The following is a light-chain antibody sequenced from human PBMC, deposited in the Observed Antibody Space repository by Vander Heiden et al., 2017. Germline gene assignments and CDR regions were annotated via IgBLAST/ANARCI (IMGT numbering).Light chain of an antibody. J-gene: IGLJ2*01. Sequence: QSVLTQQPSESGAPGQRGTISCSGSISNVRAGNDGQCDQQRPGTAPNPLINGNSNPPSGVPDQFSGSKSSTSTSLAITGLPAADEADYYCQSYYSSLSCSVFGGGTKLTVL. CDR1: ISNVRAGND. V-gene: IGLV1-40*01. CDR3: QSYYSSLSCSV. CDR2: GNS.